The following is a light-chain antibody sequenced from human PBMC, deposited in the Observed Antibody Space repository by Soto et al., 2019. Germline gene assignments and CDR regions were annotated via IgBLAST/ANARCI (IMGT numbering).Light chain of an antibody. V-gene: IGLV2-14*01. CDR1: STDVGGFNY. CDR3: SSYISSSTLDV. J-gene: IGLJ1*01. CDR2: EVT. Sequence: QSALTQPASVSGSPGQSITISCTGTSTDVGGFNYVSWYQQHPGKAPKLILYEVTDRPSGVSNRFSGSKSGNTASLIISGLQAEDEADYYCSSYISSSTLDVFGSGTKLTVL.